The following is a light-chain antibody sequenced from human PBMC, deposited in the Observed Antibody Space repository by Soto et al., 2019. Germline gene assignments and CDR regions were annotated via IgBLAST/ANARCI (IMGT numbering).Light chain of an antibody. J-gene: IGLJ3*02. CDR1: SSNIGNNG. Sequence: QSVLTQTPSVSAAPRQRVTISCSGSSSNIGNNGVSWCQQLPGKAPKLLIYYDDLLPSGVSDRFSGSKSGTSASLAIGGLQSEDEADYYCAAWDDSLNGLVFGGGTKLTVL. V-gene: IGLV1-36*01. CDR2: YDD. CDR3: AAWDDSLNGLV.